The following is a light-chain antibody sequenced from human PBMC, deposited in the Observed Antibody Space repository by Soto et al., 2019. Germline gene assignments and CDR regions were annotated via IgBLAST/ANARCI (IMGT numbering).Light chain of an antibody. V-gene: IGKV3D-20*02. CDR1: QSVSSSY. Sequence: ELVLTQSPGTLSLSPGERATLSCRASQSVSSSYLAWYQQKPGQAPRLLIYDVSNRASGIPARFSGSGSETDFTLTISSLEPEDFAVYYCQQRSDWPLTFGQGTRLEIK. CDR3: QQRSDWPLT. J-gene: IGKJ5*01. CDR2: DVS.